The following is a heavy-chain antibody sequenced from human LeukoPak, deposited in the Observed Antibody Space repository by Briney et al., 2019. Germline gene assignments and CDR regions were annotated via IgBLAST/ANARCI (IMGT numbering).Heavy chain of an antibody. CDR3: TSLSGYSGYDPLYY. V-gene: IGHV3-72*01. CDR1: GFTFSDHY. J-gene: IGHJ4*02. CDR2: TRNKANSYTT. D-gene: IGHD5-12*01. Sequence: PGGSLRLSCAASGFTFSDHYMDWVRQAPGKGLEWVGRTRNKANSYTTEYAASVKGRFTISTGDSKNSLYLQMNSLKTEDTAVYYCTSLSGYSGYDPLYYWGQGTLVTVSS.